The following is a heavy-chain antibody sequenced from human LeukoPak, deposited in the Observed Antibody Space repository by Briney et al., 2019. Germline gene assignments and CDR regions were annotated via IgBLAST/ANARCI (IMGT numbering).Heavy chain of an antibody. CDR1: GFIFDDYV. CDR2: ISWTGATL. Sequence: LSGGSLRLSCAASGFIFDDYVMHWVRQAPGKGLEWVSGISWTGATLGYADSVKGRFTISRDDAKNSLFLQMNYLRAEDTAIYYCARDLAGHYYGSGSSFDYWGQGTLVTVSS. J-gene: IGHJ4*02. D-gene: IGHD3-10*01. CDR3: ARDLAGHYYGSGSSFDY. V-gene: IGHV3-9*01.